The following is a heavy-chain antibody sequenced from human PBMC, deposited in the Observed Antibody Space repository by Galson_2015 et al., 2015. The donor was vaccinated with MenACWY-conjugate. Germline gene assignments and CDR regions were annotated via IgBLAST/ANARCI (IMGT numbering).Heavy chain of an antibody. CDR2: INPNTGVT. J-gene: IGHJ4*02. CDR1: AYTFSDYY. D-gene: IGHD6-19*01. Sequence: SVKVSCKAFAYTFSDYYIHWVRQAPGQGLEWMGWINPNTGVTNYAQKFQGWVTMTRDTSISTAYMEFNRLTFDDTAVYYCARAAVAGVLLLRFWGQGTLVTVSS. V-gene: IGHV1-2*04. CDR3: ARAAVAGVLLLRF.